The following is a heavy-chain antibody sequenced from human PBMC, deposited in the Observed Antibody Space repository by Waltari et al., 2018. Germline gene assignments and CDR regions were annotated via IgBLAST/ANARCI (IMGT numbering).Heavy chain of an antibody. Sequence: VQLQESGPGLVKPSETLSLTCAVSGYSISSGYYWGWIRQPPGKGRGWIGSIYHSGGTYYNPSLKSRVTISVDTSKNQFSLKLSSVTAADTAVYYCARALSLRFLEWLPLGSDAFDIWGQGTMVTVSS. CDR3: ARALSLRFLEWLPLGSDAFDI. CDR1: GYSISSGYY. D-gene: IGHD3-3*01. CDR2: IYHSGGT. V-gene: IGHV4-38-2*01. J-gene: IGHJ3*02.